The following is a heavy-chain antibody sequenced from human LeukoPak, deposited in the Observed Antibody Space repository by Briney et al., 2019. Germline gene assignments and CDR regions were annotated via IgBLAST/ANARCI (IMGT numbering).Heavy chain of an antibody. CDR2: ISSSSDYI. CDR1: GFSFRIYS. Sequence: GGSLRLSCAASGFSFRIYSMNWVRQAPGTGLEWVSSISSSSDYIYYADSVKGRFTISRDNAKNSLYLQMNSLRAEDTAVYYCAKDRSIGTYYTFDHWGQGTLVTVSS. D-gene: IGHD1-26*01. J-gene: IGHJ4*02. CDR3: AKDRSIGTYYTFDH. V-gene: IGHV3-21*01.